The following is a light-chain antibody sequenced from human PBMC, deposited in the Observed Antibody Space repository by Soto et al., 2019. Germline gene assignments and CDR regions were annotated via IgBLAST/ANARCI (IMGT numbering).Light chain of an antibody. J-gene: IGLJ2*01. CDR1: NSDIGGFDY. CDR2: EVS. V-gene: IGLV2-14*01. Sequence: QSALTQPASVSGSPGQSITISCTGTNSDIGGFDYVSWYQHQPGKAPKLMIYEVSNRPSGVSNRFSGSKSGNTASLTISGLQAEDEADYYCNSFTSSSTLVFGGGTKLTVL. CDR3: NSFTSSSTLV.